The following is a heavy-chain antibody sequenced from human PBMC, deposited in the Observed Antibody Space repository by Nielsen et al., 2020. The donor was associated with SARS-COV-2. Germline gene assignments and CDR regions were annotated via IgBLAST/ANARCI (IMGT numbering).Heavy chain of an antibody. CDR2: VYFSGTT. D-gene: IGHD2-15*01. Sequence: GSLRLSCTVSGDSIRTSTLYYWGWIRQSPGKGLERIGNVYFSGTTYYNPSLKTRVDISVDTSTNQFYLKLNSVTAADTAVYYCARRSSGGARYQYWGQGILVTVS. CDR3: ARRSSGGARYQY. V-gene: IGHV4-39*01. J-gene: IGHJ4*02. CDR1: GDSIRTSTLYY.